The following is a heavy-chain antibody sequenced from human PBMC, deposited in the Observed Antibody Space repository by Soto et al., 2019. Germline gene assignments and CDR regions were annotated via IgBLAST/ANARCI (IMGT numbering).Heavy chain of an antibody. J-gene: IGHJ4*02. V-gene: IGHV4-4*07. Sequence: SETLSLTCTVSGGSVNTFYWSWVRQPAGKGLEWIGRIFSSGSTSFNPSLESRVTMSVDTSKNHFSLNLSSVTAADMAVYYCAREGSYSAYNFAHGIQLWSFDFWGQGALVTVSS. CDR3: AREGSYSAYNFAHGIQLWSFDF. CDR2: IFSSGST. CDR1: GGSVNTFY. D-gene: IGHD5-12*01.